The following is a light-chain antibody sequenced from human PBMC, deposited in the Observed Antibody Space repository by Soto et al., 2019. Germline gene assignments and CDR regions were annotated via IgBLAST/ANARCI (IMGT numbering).Light chain of an antibody. J-gene: IGKJ1*01. V-gene: IGKV3-20*01. CDR1: QSVSSRY. CDR2: GAS. Sequence: EIVLTQSPGTLSLSPGERATLSCRASQSVSSRYLGWYQQRFGQAPRLLIYGASRRDTGIPDRFSGSGSGTDFTLTITSLEPEDYAVYYCQQYGSPPWTFGQGTKVEIK. CDR3: QQYGSPPWT.